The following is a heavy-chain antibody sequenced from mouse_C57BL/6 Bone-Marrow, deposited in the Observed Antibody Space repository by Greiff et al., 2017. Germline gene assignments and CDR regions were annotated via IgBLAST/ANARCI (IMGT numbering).Heavy chain of an antibody. CDR2: IYPGDGDT. CDR3: ARSGWLLLDY. J-gene: IGHJ2*01. CDR1: GYAFSSSW. V-gene: IGHV1-82*01. Sequence: VKLVESGPELVKPGASVKISCKASGYAFSSSWMNWVKQRPGKGLEWIGRIYPGDGDTNYNGKFKGKATLTADKSSRTAYMQLSSLTSEDSAVYFCARSGWLLLDYWGQGTTLTVSS. D-gene: IGHD2-3*01.